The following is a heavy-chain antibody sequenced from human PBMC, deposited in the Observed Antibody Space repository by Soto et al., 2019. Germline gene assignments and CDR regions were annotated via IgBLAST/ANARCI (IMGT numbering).Heavy chain of an antibody. CDR1: GGSISSSNW. CDR3: ARAGTYCSSTSCYDRENWFEP. D-gene: IGHD2-2*01. CDR2: IYHSGST. Sequence: SETLSLTCAVSGGSISSSNWWSWVRQPPGKGLEWIGEIYHSGSTNYNPSLKSRVTISVDKSKNQFSLKLSSVTAADTAVYYCARAGTYCSSTSCYDRENWFEPWGQGTLVTVSS. V-gene: IGHV4-4*02. J-gene: IGHJ5*02.